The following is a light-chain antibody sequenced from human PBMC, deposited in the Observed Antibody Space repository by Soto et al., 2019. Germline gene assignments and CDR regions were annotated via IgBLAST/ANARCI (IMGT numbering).Light chain of an antibody. J-gene: IGLJ1*01. CDR1: KSDIGVYAF. V-gene: IGLV2-8*01. Sequence: QSVLAQPPSAPGSPGQSVTISCTGTKSDIGVYAFVSWYQHLPGKAPRLIIYEVFQRPSGVPDRFSGSKSGNTASLTVSGLQAEDEADYFCKSYAGSNTYVFGSGTRSPS. CDR2: EVF. CDR3: KSYAGSNTYV.